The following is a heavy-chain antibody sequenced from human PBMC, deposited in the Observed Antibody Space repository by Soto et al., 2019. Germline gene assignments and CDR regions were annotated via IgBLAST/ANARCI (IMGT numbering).Heavy chain of an antibody. CDR1: GGSVSSVSDY. J-gene: IGHJ5*02. D-gene: IGHD6-19*01. V-gene: IGHV4-39*01. CDR3: ARLGGWSRNNWFDP. CDR2: IYYSGTT. Sequence: SETLSLTCTVSGGSVSSVSDYWGWIRQPPGKGLEWIGSIYYSGTTYYNPSLESRVTISVDTSKNQLSLKLTSVTAADTALYFCARLGGWSRNNWFDPWGQGTLVTVS.